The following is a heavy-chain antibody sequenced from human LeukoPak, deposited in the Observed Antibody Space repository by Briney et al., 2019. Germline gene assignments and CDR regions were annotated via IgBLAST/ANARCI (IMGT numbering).Heavy chain of an antibody. CDR2: ISGSGANT. D-gene: IGHD2-8*01. CDR3: ARRPSAYCSDGGCYF. Sequence: GGSLRLSCAASGFSFSSYAMSWVRQAPGRGLEWVSAISGSGANTYYADSVKGRFTISRDNTKDTLYLQMNTLRAEDTAVYYCARRPSAYCSDGGCYF. V-gene: IGHV3-23*01. CDR1: GFSFSSYA. J-gene: IGHJ4*03.